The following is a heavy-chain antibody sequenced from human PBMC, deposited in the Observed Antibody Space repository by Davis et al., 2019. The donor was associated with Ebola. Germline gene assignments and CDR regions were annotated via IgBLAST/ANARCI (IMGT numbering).Heavy chain of an antibody. CDR2: INHSGST. CDR1: GGSFSGYY. CDR3: ARASYGLKGGPSHYYYYGMDV. Sequence: MPSETLSLTCAVYGGSFSGYYWSWIRQPPGKGLEWIGEINHSGSTNYNPSLKSRVTISVDTSKNQFSLKLSSVTAADTAVYYCARASYGLKGGPSHYYYYGMDVWGQGTTVTVSS. V-gene: IGHV4-34*01. D-gene: IGHD3-10*01. J-gene: IGHJ6*02.